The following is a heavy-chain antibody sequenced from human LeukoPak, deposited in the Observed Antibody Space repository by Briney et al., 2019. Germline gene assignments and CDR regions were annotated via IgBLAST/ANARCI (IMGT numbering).Heavy chain of an antibody. CDR2: IYYSGST. CDR3: ARENGGAAAGHFDY. Sequence: SETLSLTCTVSGGSISSHYWSWIRQPPGKGLEWIGYIYYSGSTNYNPSLKSRVTISVDTSKNQFSLKLSSVTAADTAVYYCARENGGAAAGHFDYWGQGTLVTVSS. J-gene: IGHJ4*02. D-gene: IGHD6-13*01. V-gene: IGHV4-59*11. CDR1: GGSISSHY.